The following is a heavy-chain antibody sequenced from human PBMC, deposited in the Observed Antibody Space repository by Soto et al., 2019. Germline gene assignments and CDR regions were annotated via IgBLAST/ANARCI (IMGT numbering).Heavy chain of an antibody. V-gene: IGHV3-21*01. J-gene: IGHJ3*02. CDR1: GFTFSSYS. Sequence: PGGSLRLSCAASGFTFSSYSMNWVRQARGKGLEWVSSISRSAGNTYYADSVKGRFTISRDNAKNSMYLQMNSLRAEDTAVYYCARDQVPGLDAFDIWGQGTIVTVSS. CDR3: ARDQVPGLDAFDI. CDR2: ISRSAGNT.